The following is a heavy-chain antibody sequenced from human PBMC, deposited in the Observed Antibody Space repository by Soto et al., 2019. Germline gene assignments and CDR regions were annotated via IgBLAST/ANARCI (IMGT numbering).Heavy chain of an antibody. CDR1: GGSFSGYY. CDR3: ARGRYYYGSGSYYLYFDY. J-gene: IGHJ4*02. V-gene: IGHV4-34*01. Sequence: SETLSLTCAVYGGSFSGYYWSWIRQPPGKGLEWIGEINHSGSTKYNPSLKSRVTISVDTSKNQFSLKLSSVTAADTAVYYCARGRYYYGSGSYYLYFDYWGQGTLVTVSS. D-gene: IGHD3-10*01. CDR2: INHSGST.